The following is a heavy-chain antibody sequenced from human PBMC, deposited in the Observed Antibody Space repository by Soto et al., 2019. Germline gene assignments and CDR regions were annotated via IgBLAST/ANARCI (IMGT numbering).Heavy chain of an antibody. CDR1: GYSFTSYW. Sequence: PGESLKISCKGSGYSFTSYWIGWVRQMSGKGLEWMGIIYLGDSHTRYSPSFQGQVTISADKSITTVFLQWSSLKASDTAMYYCARLRDSSGNFSDYWGQGTLVTVSS. D-gene: IGHD3-22*01. CDR2: IYLGDSHT. CDR3: ARLRDSSGNFSDY. V-gene: IGHV5-51*01. J-gene: IGHJ4*02.